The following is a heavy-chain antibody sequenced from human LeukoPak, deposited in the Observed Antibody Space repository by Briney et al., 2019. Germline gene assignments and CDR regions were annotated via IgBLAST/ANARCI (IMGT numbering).Heavy chain of an antibody. CDR1: GGSISSGGFF. CDR3: ARDRSIFLDGYYYGMDV. D-gene: IGHD3-3*01. CDR2: IYYSGNT. V-gene: IGHV4-31*03. J-gene: IGHJ6*02. Sequence: TLSLTCTVSGGSISSGGFFWSWIRQHPGKGLEWIGYIYYSGNTYYNPSLKSRVTISVDTSKNQFSLKLSSVTAADTAVYYCARDRSIFLDGYYYGMDVWGQGTTVTVSS.